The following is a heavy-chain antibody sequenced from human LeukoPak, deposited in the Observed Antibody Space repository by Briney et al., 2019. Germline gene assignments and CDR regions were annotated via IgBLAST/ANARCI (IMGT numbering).Heavy chain of an antibody. D-gene: IGHD3-3*01. CDR3: ARDVLEWLLTLQYYYYGMDV. V-gene: IGHV4-31*03. CDR2: IYYSGST. J-gene: IGHJ6*02. Sequence: SQTLSLTCTVSGGSISSGGYYWSWIRQHPGKGLEWIGYIYYSGSTYYNPSLKSRVTISVDTSKNQFSLKLSSVTAADTAVYYCARDVLEWLLTLQYYYYGMDVWGQGTTVTVSS. CDR1: GGSISSGGYY.